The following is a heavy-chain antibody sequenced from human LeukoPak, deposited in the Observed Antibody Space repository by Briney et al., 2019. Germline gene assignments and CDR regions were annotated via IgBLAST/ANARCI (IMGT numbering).Heavy chain of an antibody. Sequence: PGGSLRLSCAASGFTFSSYWMHWVRQAPGKGLVWVSRINSDGSSTSYADSVKGRFTISRDNVKNTLYPQMNSLRAEDTAVYYCARGYSGYPTDYWGQGTLVTVSS. J-gene: IGHJ4*02. CDR3: ARGYSGYPTDY. CDR2: INSDGSST. CDR1: GFTFSSYW. D-gene: IGHD5-12*01. V-gene: IGHV3-74*01.